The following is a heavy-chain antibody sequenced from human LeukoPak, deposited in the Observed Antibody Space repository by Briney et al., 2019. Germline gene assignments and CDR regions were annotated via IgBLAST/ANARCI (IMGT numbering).Heavy chain of an antibody. CDR2: IFGSGGSP. J-gene: IGHJ6*03. CDR1: GFTFGSHA. V-gene: IGHV3-23*01. Sequence: GGSLRLSCEASGFTFGSHAMYWVRQAPGKGLEWVAGIFGSGGSPHYADPVKGRFTISRDNSKNTLYLQMNSLRAEDTAVYYCARETARISLSLSTYYYMDVWGKGTTVTVSS. CDR3: ARETARISLSLSTYYYMDV. D-gene: IGHD3-3*02.